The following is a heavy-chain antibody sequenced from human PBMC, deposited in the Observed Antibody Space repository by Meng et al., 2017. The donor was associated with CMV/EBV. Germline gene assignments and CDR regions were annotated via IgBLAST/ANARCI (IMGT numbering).Heavy chain of an antibody. CDR3: AKDIGYSSGWSLDY. V-gene: IGHV3-33*06. CDR1: GFTFSSYG. J-gene: IGHJ4*02. Sequence: GESLKISCAASGFTFSSYGMHWVRQAPGKGLEWVAVIWYDGSNKYYADSVKGRFTISRDNSKNTLYLQMNSLRAEDTAVYYCAKDIGYSSGWSLDYWGQGTLVTVSS. D-gene: IGHD6-19*01. CDR2: IWYDGSNK.